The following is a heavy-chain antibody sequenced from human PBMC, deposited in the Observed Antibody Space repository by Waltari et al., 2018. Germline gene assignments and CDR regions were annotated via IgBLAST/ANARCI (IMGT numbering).Heavy chain of an antibody. CDR2: IYPGDSDT. CDR3: ASSYSSSWYGWFDP. V-gene: IGHV5-51*01. D-gene: IGHD6-13*01. Sequence: EVQLVQSGAEVKKPGESLKLSWKGSGYRFPSYGNGWVRQIPGKGLEWMGIIYPGDSDTRYSPSFQGQVTISADKSISTAYLQWSSLKASDTAMYYCASSYSSSWYGWFDPWGQGTLVTVSS. CDR1: GYRFPSYG. J-gene: IGHJ5*02.